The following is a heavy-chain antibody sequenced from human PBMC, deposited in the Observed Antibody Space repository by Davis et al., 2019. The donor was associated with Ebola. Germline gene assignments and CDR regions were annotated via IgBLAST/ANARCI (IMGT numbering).Heavy chain of an antibody. CDR2: IYYTGTT. CDR1: GGSVSSTSYY. J-gene: IGHJ6*02. V-gene: IGHV4-39*02. D-gene: IGHD2-15*01. CDR3: ARVYCSGGTCYSAYYYGMDV. Sequence: MPSETLSLTCTVSGGSVSSTSYYWGWIRQPPGKGLEWIGIIYYTGTTYYNPSLKSRATISVDTSMNHFSLKLTSVTAADTAVYYCARVYCSGGTCYSAYYYGMDVWGQGTTVTVSS.